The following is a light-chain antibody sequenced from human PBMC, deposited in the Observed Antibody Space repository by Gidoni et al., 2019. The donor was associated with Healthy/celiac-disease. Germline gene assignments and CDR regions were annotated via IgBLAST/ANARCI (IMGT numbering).Light chain of an antibody. J-gene: IGKJ5*01. Sequence: DIQMTHSPSSLSASVGDRVTITCRASQSISSYLNWYQQKPGKAPKLLIYAASSLQSGVPSRFSGSGSGTDFTLTISRLQPEDFATYYCQQSYSTPTTFXQXTRLEIK. CDR1: QSISSY. CDR2: AAS. CDR3: QQSYSTPTT. V-gene: IGKV1-39*01.